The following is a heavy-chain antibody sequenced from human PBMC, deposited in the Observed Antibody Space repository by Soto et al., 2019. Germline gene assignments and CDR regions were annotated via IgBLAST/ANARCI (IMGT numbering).Heavy chain of an antibody. V-gene: IGHV3-23*01. CDR3: AKGMRKEAAAPPPRHYYYYGMDV. CDR1: GFTFSSYA. D-gene: IGHD6-13*01. J-gene: IGHJ6*02. Sequence: GGSLRLSCAASGFTFSSYAMSWVRQAPGKGLEWVSAISGSGGSTYYADSVKGRFTISRDNSKNTLYLQMNSLRAEDTAVYYCAKGMRKEAAAPPPRHYYYYGMDVWGQGTTVTVSS. CDR2: ISGSGGST.